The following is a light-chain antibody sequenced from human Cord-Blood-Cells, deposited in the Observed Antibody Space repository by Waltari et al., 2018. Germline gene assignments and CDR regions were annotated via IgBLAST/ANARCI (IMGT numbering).Light chain of an antibody. CDR1: SSNIGACYD. Sequence: QSVLTQPPSVSGAPGQRVTISCTGSSSNIGACYDVHWYQQLPGTAPKLPLSGTSTRPSGVPNRFAGSKSGTSASLAITVLQAEDEADYYCQSYDSSLSGWVFGGGTKLTVL. CDR3: QSYDSSLSGWV. CDR2: GTS. J-gene: IGLJ3*02. V-gene: IGLV1-40*01.